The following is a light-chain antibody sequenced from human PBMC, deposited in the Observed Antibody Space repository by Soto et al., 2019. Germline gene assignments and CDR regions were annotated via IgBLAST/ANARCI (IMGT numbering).Light chain of an antibody. CDR1: QSVGTS. CDR2: GAS. Sequence: EVVMTQSPGTVSVSPGERATLSCRASQSVGTSLAWYQQKPGQAPRLLIYGASTRATGVPARFSGRGSGTEFTFTISSLQSEDFAVYYCQQYYNWPPITFGQGTRLE. CDR3: QQYYNWPPIT. V-gene: IGKV3-15*01. J-gene: IGKJ5*01.